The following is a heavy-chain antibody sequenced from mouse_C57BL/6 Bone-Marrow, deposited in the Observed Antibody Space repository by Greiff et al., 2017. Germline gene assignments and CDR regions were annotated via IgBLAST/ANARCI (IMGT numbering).Heavy chain of an antibody. D-gene: IGHD1-1*01. V-gene: IGHV10-3*01. J-gene: IGHJ1*03. Sequence: DVHLVESGGGLVQPKGSLKLSCAASGFTFNTYAMLWVRQAPGKGLEWVARIRSKSSNYATYYADSVKDRFTISRDDSQSMLYLQMNNLKTEDTAMYYCVRERGFITTVARYFDVWGTGTTVTVSS. CDR2: IRSKSSNYAT. CDR1: GFTFNTYA. CDR3: VRERGFITTVARYFDV.